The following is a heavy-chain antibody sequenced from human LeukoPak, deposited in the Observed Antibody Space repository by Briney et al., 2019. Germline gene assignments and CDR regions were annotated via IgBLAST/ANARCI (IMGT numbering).Heavy chain of an antibody. V-gene: IGHV1-18*01. CDR1: GYTFSSYG. CDR2: ISVHNGNP. CDR3: ARDQYDSVWGSHRPYFDY. J-gene: IGHJ4*02. Sequence: GAPVEVSCKASGYTFSSYGISWVRQAPGQGLEWMGWISVHNGNPEYAQKFQGRVIMTTDTFTSTAYMELRSLRSDDTAVYYCARDQYDSVWGSHRPYFDYWGQGTLVTVSS. D-gene: IGHD3-16*02.